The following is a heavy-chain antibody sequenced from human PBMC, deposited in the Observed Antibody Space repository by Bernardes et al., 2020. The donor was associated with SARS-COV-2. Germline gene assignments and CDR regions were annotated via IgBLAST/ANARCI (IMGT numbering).Heavy chain of an antibody. V-gene: IGHV3-9*01. D-gene: IGHD3-10*01. CDR1: GFTFDDYA. J-gene: IGHJ3*02. CDR3: AKDIAWGNGDDAFDI. CDR2: ISWNSGSI. Sequence: GGSLRLSCAASGFTFDDYAMHWVRQAPGKGLEWVSGISWNSGSIGYADSVKGRFTISRDNAKNSLYLQMNSLRAEDTALYYCAKDIAWGNGDDAFDIWGQGTMVTVSS.